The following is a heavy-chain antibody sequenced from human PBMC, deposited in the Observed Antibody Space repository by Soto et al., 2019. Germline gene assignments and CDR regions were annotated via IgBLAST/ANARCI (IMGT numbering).Heavy chain of an antibody. Sequence: SETLSLTCAVYGGSFSGYYWSWIRQPPGKGLEWIGEINHSGSTNYNPSLKSRVTISVDTSKNQFSLKLSSVTAADTAVYYCARTYYDFWRILDYWGQGTLVTVSS. CDR3: ARTYYDFWRILDY. CDR2: INHSGST. V-gene: IGHV4-34*01. J-gene: IGHJ4*02. CDR1: GGSFSGYY. D-gene: IGHD3-3*01.